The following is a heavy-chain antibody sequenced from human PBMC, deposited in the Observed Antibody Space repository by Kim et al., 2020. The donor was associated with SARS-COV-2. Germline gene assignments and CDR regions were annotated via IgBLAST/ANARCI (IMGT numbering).Heavy chain of an antibody. V-gene: IGHV3-73*01. J-gene: IGHJ4*02. D-gene: IGHD6-13*01. CDR2: IRSKADSYAT. CDR1: GFTFSGSA. CDR3: ITIPAAAAHY. Sequence: GGSLRLSCAASGFTFSGSAMHWVRQASGKGLEWVGRIRSKADSYATAYAASVKGRFTISRDGSRSTAYLQMNSLKTEDTAVYYCITIPAAAAHYWGQGTLVTVSS.